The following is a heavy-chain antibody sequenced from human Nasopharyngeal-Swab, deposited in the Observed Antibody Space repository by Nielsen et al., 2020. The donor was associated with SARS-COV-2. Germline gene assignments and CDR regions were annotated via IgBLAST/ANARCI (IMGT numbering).Heavy chain of an antibody. D-gene: IGHD1-26*01. CDR1: EFTMSRKG. Sequence: GESLKISCAASEFTMSRKGMHWVRQAPGKGLEWVAYISSSSSTSYYADSVKGRFTISRDNPKNSLYLQMNSLRDEDTALYYCARDVAIVGATLENWGQGTLVTVSS. CDR3: ARDVAIVGATLEN. V-gene: IGHV3-48*02. CDR2: ISSSSSTS. J-gene: IGHJ4*02.